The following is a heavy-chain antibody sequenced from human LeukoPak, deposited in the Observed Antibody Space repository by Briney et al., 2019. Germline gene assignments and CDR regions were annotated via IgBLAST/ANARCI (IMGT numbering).Heavy chain of an antibody. CDR3: ARGSGYFGPGSNYQFDY. J-gene: IGHJ4*02. CDR2: ISSSFTTI. Sequence: GGSLRLSCAASGFTFSTYTMNWVRQAAGRGLEWVSCISSSFTTISYADSVKGRFTVSRDNAKNSLYLQMNSLRDEDTAVYYCARGSGYFGPGSNYQFDYWGQGSLVTVSS. D-gene: IGHD3-10*01. CDR1: GFTFSTYT. V-gene: IGHV3-48*02.